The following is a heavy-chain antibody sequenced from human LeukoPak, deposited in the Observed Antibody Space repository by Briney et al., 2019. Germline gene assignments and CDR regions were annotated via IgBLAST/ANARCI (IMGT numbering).Heavy chain of an antibody. V-gene: IGHV4-61*02. D-gene: IGHD2-2*01. Sequence: SETLSLTCTVSGYSISSGYYWGWIRQPAGKGLEWIGRIYTSGSTNYNPSLKSRVAISVDTSKNQFSLKLSSVTAADTAVYYCARVVPAAVYYYYYYMDVWGKGTTVTVSS. CDR1: GYSISSGYY. J-gene: IGHJ6*03. CDR3: ARVVPAAVYYYYYYMDV. CDR2: IYTSGST.